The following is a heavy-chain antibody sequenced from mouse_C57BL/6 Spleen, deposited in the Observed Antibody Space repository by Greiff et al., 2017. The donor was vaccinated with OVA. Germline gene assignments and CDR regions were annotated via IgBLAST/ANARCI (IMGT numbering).Heavy chain of an antibody. J-gene: IGHJ2*01. CDR2: IRNKANGYTT. V-gene: IGHV7-3*01. CDR1: GFTFTDYY. CDR3: ARWDDYDGDFDY. D-gene: IGHD2-4*01. Sequence: EVNVVESGGGLVQPGGSLSLSCAASGFTFTDYYMSWVRQPPGKALEWLGFIRNKANGYTTEYSASVKGRFTISRDNSQSILYLQMNALRAEDSATYYCARWDDYDGDFDYWGQGTTLTVSS.